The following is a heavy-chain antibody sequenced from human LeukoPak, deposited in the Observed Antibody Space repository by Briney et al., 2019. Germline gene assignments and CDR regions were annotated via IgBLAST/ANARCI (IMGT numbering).Heavy chain of an antibody. Sequence: GGSLRLSCAVSGITLSNYGMSWVRQAPGKGLEWVAGISDSGGTTNYADSVKGRFTVSRDNPKNTLYLQMNSLRAEDTAVYYCAREQQLVSPSFDYWGQGTLVTVSS. CDR3: AREQQLVSPSFDY. J-gene: IGHJ4*02. CDR2: ISDSGGTT. CDR1: GITLSNYG. D-gene: IGHD6-13*01. V-gene: IGHV3-23*01.